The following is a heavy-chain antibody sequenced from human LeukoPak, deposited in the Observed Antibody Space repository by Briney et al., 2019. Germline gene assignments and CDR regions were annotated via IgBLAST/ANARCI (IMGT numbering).Heavy chain of an antibody. J-gene: IGHJ4*02. V-gene: IGHV3-7*01. CDR1: GFTFSSYW. Sequence: AGGSLRLSCAASGFTFSSYWMSWVRQAPGKGLEWVANIKQDGSEKYYVDSVKGRFTISRDNAKNSLYLQMNSLRAEDTAVYYCARFVWGQGDYFDYWGQGTLVTVSS. CDR3: ARFVWGQGDYFDY. D-gene: IGHD3-16*01. CDR2: IKQDGSEK.